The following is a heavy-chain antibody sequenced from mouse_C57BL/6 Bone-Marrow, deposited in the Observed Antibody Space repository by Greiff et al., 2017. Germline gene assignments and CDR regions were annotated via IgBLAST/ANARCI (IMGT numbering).Heavy chain of an antibody. CDR1: GISITTGNYR. J-gene: IGHJ1*03. D-gene: IGHD2-5*01. Sequence: EVQLQESGPGLVKPSQTVFLTCTVTGISITTGNYRWSWIRQFPGNKLEWIGYIYYSGTITYNPSLTSRTTITRDTPKTQFFLEMNSLTAEDTATYYCARHYSNSWYFDVWGTGTTVTVSS. CDR2: IYYSGTI. CDR3: ARHYSNSWYFDV. V-gene: IGHV3-5*01.